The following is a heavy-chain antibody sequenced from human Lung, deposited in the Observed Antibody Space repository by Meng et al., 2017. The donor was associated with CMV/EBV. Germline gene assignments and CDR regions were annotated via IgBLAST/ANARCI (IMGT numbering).Heavy chain of an antibody. V-gene: IGHV3-9*03. D-gene: IGHD1-14*01. CDR1: GFTFADYA. CDR2: INWNSGSI. Sequence: SLKISCAASGFTFADYAMHWVRQVPGKGLEWVSGINWNSGSIDYVDSVKGRFTISRDNAKNSLYLQMNSLRVEDMALYYCAKDIKHTLTSSFDYWGQGNXVNGFS. CDR3: AKDIKHTLTSSFDY. J-gene: IGHJ4*02.